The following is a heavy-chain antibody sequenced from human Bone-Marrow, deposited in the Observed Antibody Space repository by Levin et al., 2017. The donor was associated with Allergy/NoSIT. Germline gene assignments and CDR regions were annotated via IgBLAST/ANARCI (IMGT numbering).Heavy chain of an antibody. V-gene: IGHV1-18*01. CDR1: GYTFTSYG. CDR3: AREVSRYSSSWYVSGWFDP. D-gene: IGHD6-13*01. Sequence: ASVKVSCKASGYTFTSYGISWVRQAPGQGLEWMGWISAYNGNTNYAQKLQGRVTMTTDTSTSTAYMELRSLRSDDTAVYYCAREVSRYSSSWYVSGWFDPWGQGTLVTVSS. J-gene: IGHJ5*02. CDR2: ISAYNGNT.